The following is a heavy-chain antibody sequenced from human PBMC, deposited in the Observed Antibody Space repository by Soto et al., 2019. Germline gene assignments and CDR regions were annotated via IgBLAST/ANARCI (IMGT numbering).Heavy chain of an antibody. CDR2: ISSSGSTI. J-gene: IGHJ4*02. Sequence: GGSLRLSCAASGFTLSSYEMNWVRQAPGKGLEWVSYISSSGSTIYYADSVKGRFTISRDNAKNSLYLQMNSLRAEDTAVYYCARGQGSSSDRYDYCGQGTLVTVS. CDR1: GFTLSSYE. V-gene: IGHV3-48*03. CDR3: ARGQGSSSDRYDY. D-gene: IGHD6-6*01.